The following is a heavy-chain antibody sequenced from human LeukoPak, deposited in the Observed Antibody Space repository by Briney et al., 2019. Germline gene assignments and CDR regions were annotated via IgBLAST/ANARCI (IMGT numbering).Heavy chain of an antibody. CDR1: EFTFSAHW. D-gene: IGHD1-26*01. Sequence: GGSLSLSCAASEFTFSAHWMSWVRQAPGRGLEWVANIKEDESMKQYVDSVRGRFTISRDNAKSSLYLQMSSLKAEDSAVYYCARDERGGYYVYWGQGTLVTVSS. CDR3: ARDERGGYYVY. J-gene: IGHJ4*02. V-gene: IGHV3-7*01. CDR2: IKEDESMK.